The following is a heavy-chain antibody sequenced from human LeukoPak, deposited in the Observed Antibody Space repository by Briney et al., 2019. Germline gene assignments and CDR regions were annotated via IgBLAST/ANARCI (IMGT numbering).Heavy chain of an antibody. CDR2: IYSGGST. J-gene: IGHJ4*02. CDR1: GFTVSSNY. Sequence: GGSLRLSCAASGFTVSSNYMSWVRQAPGKGLEWVSVIYSGGSTYYADSVKGRFTISRDNSKNTLYLQMNSLRAEDTAVYCCARGPLIAAAGTWWGQGTLVTVSS. D-gene: IGHD6-13*01. V-gene: IGHV3-53*01. CDR3: ARGPLIAAAGTW.